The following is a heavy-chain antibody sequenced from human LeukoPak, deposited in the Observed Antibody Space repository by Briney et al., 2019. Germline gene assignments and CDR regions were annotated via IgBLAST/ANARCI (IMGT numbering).Heavy chain of an antibody. Sequence: SETLSLTCAVYGGSFSGYDWGWIRQPPGKGLEWIGEINHSGITNYNPSFESRVTISVDASKNQFSLKLTSMTAADTAVYYCARVRFRGKDDYWGQGTLVTVSS. V-gene: IGHV4-34*01. CDR2: INHSGIT. CDR3: ARVRFRGKDDY. CDR1: GGSFSGYD. D-gene: IGHD4-23*01. J-gene: IGHJ4*02.